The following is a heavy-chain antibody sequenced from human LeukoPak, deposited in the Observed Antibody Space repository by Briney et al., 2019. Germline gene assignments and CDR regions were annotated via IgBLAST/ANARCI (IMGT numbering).Heavy chain of an antibody. J-gene: IGHJ4*02. CDR1: GYTFTGYY. D-gene: IGHD3-9*01. CDR3: ARGRVVKNAIDILTGH. Sequence: GASVTVSCKASGYTFTGYYIHWVRQAPGQGLEWMGWINPNGGDTNYPQKFQGRVTMTTDTSITTAYMELSGLRSDDTALYYCARGRVVKNAIDILTGHWGQGTLVTVSS. V-gene: IGHV1-2*02. CDR2: INPNGGDT.